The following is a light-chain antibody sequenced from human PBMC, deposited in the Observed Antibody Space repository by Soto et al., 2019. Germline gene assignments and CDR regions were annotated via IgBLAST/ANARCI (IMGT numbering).Light chain of an antibody. J-gene: IGKJ4*01. Sequence: EIVMTQYPATLSVSPGERATLSCRASQSVSNNLAWYQQKPGQAPRLLIYGASTRATGIPARFSGSGSGTEFTLTISSLQSEDFAVYYCQQYNSWPLTFGGGTKVAIK. CDR1: QSVSNN. CDR2: GAS. CDR3: QQYNSWPLT. V-gene: IGKV3-15*01.